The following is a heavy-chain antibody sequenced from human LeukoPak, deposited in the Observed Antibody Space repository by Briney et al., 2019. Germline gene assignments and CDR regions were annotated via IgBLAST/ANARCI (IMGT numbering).Heavy chain of an antibody. CDR1: GFTFSSYW. V-gene: IGHV3-74*01. Sequence: GGSLRLSCAASGFTFSSYWMHWVRQAPGKGLVWVSRINTDGSSTSYADSVKGRFTISRDNAKNTLYLQMNSLRAEDTAVYYCAREARDITIFGVVRYFDYWGQGTLVTVSS. J-gene: IGHJ4*02. CDR2: INTDGSST. CDR3: AREARDITIFGVVRYFDY. D-gene: IGHD3-3*01.